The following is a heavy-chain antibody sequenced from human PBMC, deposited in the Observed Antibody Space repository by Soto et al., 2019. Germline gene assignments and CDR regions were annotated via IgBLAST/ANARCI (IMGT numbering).Heavy chain of an antibody. CDR3: ARGLAAAGTIGWFDP. Sequence: GASVKVSCKASGYTFTSYAIHWVRQAPGQRLEWMGWINAGNGNTKYSQNFEGRADITRDTSANTAYMELSSLRSEDTAVYYCARGLAAAGTIGWFDPWGQGTLVTVSS. D-gene: IGHD6-13*01. CDR2: INAGNGNT. V-gene: IGHV1-3*01. J-gene: IGHJ5*02. CDR1: GYTFTSYA.